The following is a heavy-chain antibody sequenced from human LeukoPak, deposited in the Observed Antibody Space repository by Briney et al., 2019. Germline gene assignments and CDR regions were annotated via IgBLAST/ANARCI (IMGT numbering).Heavy chain of an antibody. CDR1: GFTFSTYS. V-gene: IGHV3-21*06. CDR3: ARANPPGISFFDY. Sequence: GESLKISCAGSGFTFSTYSMNWVRQAPGKGLEWVSSISGSSGSIYYADSVKDRFTISRDNAENSLYLQMNSLRAEDTAVYYCARANPPGISFFDYWGQGALVTVSS. J-gene: IGHJ4*02. D-gene: IGHD3-16*02. CDR2: ISGSSGSI.